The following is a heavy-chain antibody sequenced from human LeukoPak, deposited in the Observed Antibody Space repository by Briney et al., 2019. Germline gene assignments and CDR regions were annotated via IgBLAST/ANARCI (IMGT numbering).Heavy chain of an antibody. CDR1: GGSISEYY. CDR2: INTSGST. V-gene: IGHV4-4*07. CDR3: VGDTEAGNWFDP. J-gene: IGHJ5*02. D-gene: IGHD1-14*01. Sequence: SETLSLTCTVSGGSISEYYWSWIRQTAGKGLEFIGRINTSGSTIYNPSLKSRVTKSVDPSKNQFSLRLTSVTAADTAVYYCVGDTEAGNWFDPWGQGTLVTVSS.